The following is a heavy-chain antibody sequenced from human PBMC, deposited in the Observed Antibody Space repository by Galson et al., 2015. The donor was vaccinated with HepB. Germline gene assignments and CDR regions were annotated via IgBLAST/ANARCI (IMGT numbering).Heavy chain of an antibody. Sequence: SCAASGYTFTGYYMHWVRQAPGQGLEWMGWINPNSGGTNYAQKFQGRVTMTRDTSISSAYMELSRLRSDYTAVYYCARGMVKVVVVPAAAPDYWGQGTLVTVSS. CDR1: GYTFTGYY. CDR3: ARGMVKVVVVPAAAPDY. CDR2: INPNSGGT. J-gene: IGHJ4*02. D-gene: IGHD2-2*01. V-gene: IGHV1-2*02.